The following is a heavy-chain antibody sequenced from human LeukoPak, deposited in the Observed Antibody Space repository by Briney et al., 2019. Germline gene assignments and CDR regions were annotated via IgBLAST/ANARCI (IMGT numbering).Heavy chain of an antibody. CDR1: GFTFSSYW. J-gene: IGHJ4*02. CDR3: ARDFYDGFALDY. Sequence: GGSLRLSCAASGFTFSSYWMSWVRQAPGKGLEWVSAISGSGGSTYYADSVKGRFTISRDNSKNTLYLQMNSLRAEDTAVYYCARDFYDGFALDYWGQGTLVTVSS. V-gene: IGHV3-23*01. CDR2: ISGSGGST. D-gene: IGHD2/OR15-2a*01.